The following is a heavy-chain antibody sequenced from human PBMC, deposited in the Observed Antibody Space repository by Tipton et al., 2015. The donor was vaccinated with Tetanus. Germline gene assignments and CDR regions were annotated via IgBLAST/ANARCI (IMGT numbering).Heavy chain of an antibody. Sequence: TLSLTYSVSGASIRSYYWNWIRQVPGKGLEWIGYTHHSGNTRYNPYLSGRVTTSVDTSKNQFSLKISSLTAADTAVYYCARWWDASGSTNLYAFDIWGQGTMVSVSS. J-gene: IGHJ3*02. CDR3: ARWWDASGSTNLYAFDI. D-gene: IGHD3-10*01. CDR2: THHSGNT. V-gene: IGHV4-59*01. CDR1: GASIRSYY.